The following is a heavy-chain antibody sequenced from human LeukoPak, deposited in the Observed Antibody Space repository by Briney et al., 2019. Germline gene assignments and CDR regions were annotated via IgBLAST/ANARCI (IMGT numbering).Heavy chain of an antibody. CDR1: GFTFSSYA. V-gene: IGHV3-23*01. Sequence: SGGSLRLSCAASGFTFSSYAMSWVRQAPGKGLEWVSAISVSGGSTYYADSVKGRFTISRDNSKNTLYLQMNSLRAEDTAVYYCAKVGYDASYFDYWGQGTLVTVSS. CDR3: AKVGYDASYFDY. J-gene: IGHJ4*02. D-gene: IGHD1-1*01. CDR2: ISVSGGST.